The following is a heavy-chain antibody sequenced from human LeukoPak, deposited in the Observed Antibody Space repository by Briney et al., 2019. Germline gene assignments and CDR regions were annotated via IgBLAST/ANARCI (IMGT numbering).Heavy chain of an antibody. Sequence: GASVKVSCKASGYTFTGYYIHWVRQAPGQGLEWMGWINPNSGGTNYAQKFQGRDTMTRDTSISTAYMELSRLRSDDTAVYYCARIIVGANNRYDYWGQGTLVTVSS. D-gene: IGHD1-26*01. V-gene: IGHV1-2*02. J-gene: IGHJ4*02. CDR2: INPNSGGT. CDR1: GYTFTGYY. CDR3: ARIIVGANNRYDY.